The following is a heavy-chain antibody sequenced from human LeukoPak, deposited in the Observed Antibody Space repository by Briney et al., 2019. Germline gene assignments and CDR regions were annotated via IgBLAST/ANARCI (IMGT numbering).Heavy chain of an antibody. CDR1: GGSISSGSYY. CDR2: IYTSGST. V-gene: IGHV4-61*02. D-gene: IGHD2-2*01. J-gene: IGHJ4*02. Sequence: SETLSLTCTVSGGSISSGSYYWSWIRQPAGKGLEWIGRIYTSGSTNYNPSLKSRVTISVDTSKNQFSLKLSSVTAADTAVYYCASSVVVPAAMGGIDYWGQGTLVTVSS. CDR3: ASSVVVPAAMGGIDY.